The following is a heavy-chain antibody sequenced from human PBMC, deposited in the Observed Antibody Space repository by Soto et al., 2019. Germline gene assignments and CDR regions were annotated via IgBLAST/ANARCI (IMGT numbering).Heavy chain of an antibody. CDR2: ISGSGGST. D-gene: IGHD6-19*01. Sequence: TGRSLSLSCAASGFTFSRYAMSWVRKAPGKGLERVSAISGSGGSTYYADSEKGRFTITRDNSKNTLYLQMNSLRAEVTAVFYCAKSPSRYSSGWYADYFAYWGQGTLVTVSS. V-gene: IGHV3-23*01. CDR3: AKSPSRYSSGWYADYFAY. CDR1: GFTFSRYA. J-gene: IGHJ4*02.